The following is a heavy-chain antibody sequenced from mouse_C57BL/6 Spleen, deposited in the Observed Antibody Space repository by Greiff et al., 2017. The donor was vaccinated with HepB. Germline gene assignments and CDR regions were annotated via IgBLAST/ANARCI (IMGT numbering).Heavy chain of an antibody. Sequence: EVMLVESGGGLVKPGGSLKLSCAASGFTFSSYAMSWVRQTPEKRLEWVATISDGGSYTYYPDNVKGRFTISRDNAKNNLYLQMSHLKSEDTAMYYCARGGIITTVVAGFDYWGQGTTLTVSS. CDR2: ISDGGSYT. V-gene: IGHV5-4*03. J-gene: IGHJ2*01. D-gene: IGHD1-1*01. CDR3: ARGGIITTVVAGFDY. CDR1: GFTFSSYA.